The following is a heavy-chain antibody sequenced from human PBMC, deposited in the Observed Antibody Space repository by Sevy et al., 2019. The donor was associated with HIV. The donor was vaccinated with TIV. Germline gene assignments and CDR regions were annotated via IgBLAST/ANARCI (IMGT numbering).Heavy chain of an antibody. D-gene: IGHD4-17*01. CDR3: ARDRRNYGGQYFDY. J-gene: IGHJ4*02. CDR2: ISSGTTYT. CDR1: GFTFSDYY. V-gene: IGHV3-11*06. Sequence: GGSLRLSCAASGFTFSDYYMSWIRQAPGKGLEWISFISSGTTYTKYADSVRGRITISRDNSKNSLFLQMNSLRGDDTAIYYCARDRRNYGGQYFDYWGQGTLVTVSS.